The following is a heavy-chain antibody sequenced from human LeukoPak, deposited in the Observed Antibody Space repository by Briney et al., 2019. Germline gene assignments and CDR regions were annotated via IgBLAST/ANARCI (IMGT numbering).Heavy chain of an antibody. CDR2: ISSNGGST. CDR1: GFTFSSYA. J-gene: IGHJ4*02. V-gene: IGHV3-64*01. CDR3: ARGGAPGGDYVLSFPFDY. Sequence: GGSLRLSCAASGFTFSSYAMHWVRQAPGKGLEYVSAISSNGGSTYYANSVKGRFTISRDNSKNTLYLQMGSLRAEDMAVYYCARGGAPGGDYVLSFPFDYWGQGTLVTVSS. D-gene: IGHD4-17*01.